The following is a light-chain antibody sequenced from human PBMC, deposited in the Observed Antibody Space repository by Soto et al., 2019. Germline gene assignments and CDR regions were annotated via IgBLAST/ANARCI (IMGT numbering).Light chain of an antibody. CDR3: QQYGSSPWT. Sequence: EIVLTQSPSTLSLSTGERATLSCRASQSVSSSYLAWYQQKPGLAPRLLIYGASSRATGIPDRFSGSGSGTDFTLTISRLEPEDFAVYYCQQYGSSPWTFGQGTKVDIK. J-gene: IGKJ1*01. V-gene: IGKV3-20*01. CDR1: QSVSSSY. CDR2: GAS.